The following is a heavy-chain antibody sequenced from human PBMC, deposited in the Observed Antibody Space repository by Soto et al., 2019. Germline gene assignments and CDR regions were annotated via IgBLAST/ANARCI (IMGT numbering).Heavy chain of an antibody. D-gene: IGHD3-9*01. Sequence: GASVKVSCKASGGTFSSYAISWVRQAPGQGLEWMGGIIPIFGTAKYAQKFQGRVTITADESTSTAYMELSSLRSDDTAVYYCARVDWARDAFDIWGQGTMVTVSS. CDR1: GGTFSSYA. CDR2: IIPIFGTA. J-gene: IGHJ3*02. CDR3: ARVDWARDAFDI. V-gene: IGHV1-69*13.